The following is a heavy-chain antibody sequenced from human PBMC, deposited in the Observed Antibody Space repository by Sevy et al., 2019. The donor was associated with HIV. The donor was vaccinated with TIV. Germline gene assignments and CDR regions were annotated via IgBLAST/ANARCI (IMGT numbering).Heavy chain of an antibody. CDR1: EIGFSSHS. Sequence: GGSLRLSCTYSEIGFSSHSFNWVRQAPGKGLEWISYISGIGTPISYLDSLRGRFTISRDNAKNSPFLQMNNLRDDDTAVYYCARDLHWAFDQWGQGSLVTVSS. CDR3: ARDLHWAFDQ. D-gene: IGHD7-27*01. J-gene: IGHJ4*02. CDR2: ISGIGTPI. V-gene: IGHV3-48*02.